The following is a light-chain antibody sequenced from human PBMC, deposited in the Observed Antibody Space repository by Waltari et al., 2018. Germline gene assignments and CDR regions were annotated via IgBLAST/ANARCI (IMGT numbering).Light chain of an antibody. V-gene: IGLV1-40*01. Sequence: QSVLTQPASMSGAPGQRVTISCTGSSSNIGAGHDVHWYQCLPGAAPRLLIYSNSHLPSGVPGRFSGSRSGSSASLVITGLQTEDEATYYCQSYVSTHVIFGGGTLLTVL. CDR1: SSNIGAGHD. CDR2: SNS. CDR3: QSYVSTHVI. J-gene: IGLJ2*01.